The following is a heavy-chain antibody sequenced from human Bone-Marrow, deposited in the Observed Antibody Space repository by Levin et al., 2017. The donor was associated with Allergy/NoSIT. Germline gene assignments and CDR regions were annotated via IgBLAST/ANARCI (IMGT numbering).Heavy chain of an antibody. CDR2: ISYDGNNK. Sequence: PGGSLRLSCAASGFTFSSYAMHWVRQAPGKGLEWVAVISYDGNNKYYADSVKGRFTISRDNSKNTLYLQMNSLRAEDTAVYYWARGGVSNLGRYALLDYWGQGTLVTVSS. CDR3: ARGGVSNLGRYALLDY. CDR1: GFTFSSYA. D-gene: IGHD3-16*01. J-gene: IGHJ4*02. V-gene: IGHV3-30-3*01.